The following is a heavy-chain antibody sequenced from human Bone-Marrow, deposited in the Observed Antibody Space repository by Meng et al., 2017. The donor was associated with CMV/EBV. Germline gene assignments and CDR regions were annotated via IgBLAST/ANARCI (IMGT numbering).Heavy chain of an antibody. CDR2: INPNSGGT. Sequence: ASVKVSCKASGYTFTDYYMHWVRQAPGQGLEWMGWINPNSGGTNYAQKFQGRVTMTRDTSISTAYMELSRLRSDDTAVYYCARERGKFGAQPPAYWGQGNRVNGAS. J-gene: IGHJ4*02. D-gene: IGHD3-10*01. CDR3: ARERGKFGAQPPAY. CDR1: GYTFTDYY. V-gene: IGHV1-2*02.